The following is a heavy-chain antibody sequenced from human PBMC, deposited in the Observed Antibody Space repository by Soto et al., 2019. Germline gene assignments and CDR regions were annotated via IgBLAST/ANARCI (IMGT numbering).Heavy chain of an antibody. CDR2: ISYDGSNK. D-gene: IGHD3-10*01. CDR3: AKDSYGSGRGTFDY. J-gene: IGHJ4*02. V-gene: IGHV3-30*18. Sequence: GGSLRLSCAAPGFTFSSYGMHWVRQAPGKGLEWVAVISYDGSNKYYADSVKGRFTISRDNSKNTLYLQMNSLRAEDTAVYYCAKDSYGSGRGTFDYWGQGTLVTVS. CDR1: GFTFSSYG.